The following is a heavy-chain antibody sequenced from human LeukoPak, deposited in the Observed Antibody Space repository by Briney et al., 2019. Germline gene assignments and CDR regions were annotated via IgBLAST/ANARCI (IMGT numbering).Heavy chain of an antibody. CDR1: GFTFSSYS. CDR3: ARDLIVVVETNN. D-gene: IGHD2-2*01. CDR2: ISSSSSTI. V-gene: IGHV3-48*04. Sequence: GGFLRLSCAASGFTFSSYSMNWVRQAPGKGLEWVSYISSSSSTIYYADSVKGRFTISRDNAKNSLYLQMNSLRAEDTAVYYCARDLIVVVETNNWGQGTLVTVSS. J-gene: IGHJ4*02.